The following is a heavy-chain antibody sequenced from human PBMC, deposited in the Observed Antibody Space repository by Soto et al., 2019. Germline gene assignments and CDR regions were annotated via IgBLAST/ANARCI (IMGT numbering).Heavy chain of an antibody. CDR3: ARNGDSSDYRGWFDP. Sequence: EVQLVESGGGLVQPGGSLRLSCAASGFTVSSNYMSWVRQAPGKGLEWVSVIYSGGTTYYADSVKGRFTISRDNSKNTLYLQMNSLRAEDTAVYYCARNGDSSDYRGWFDPWGQVTLGTVAS. CDR2: IYSGGTT. V-gene: IGHV3-66*01. D-gene: IGHD3-22*01. J-gene: IGHJ5*02. CDR1: GFTVSSNY.